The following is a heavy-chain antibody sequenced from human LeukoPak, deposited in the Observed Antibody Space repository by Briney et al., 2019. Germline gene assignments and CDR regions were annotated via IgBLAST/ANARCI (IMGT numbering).Heavy chain of an antibody. J-gene: IGHJ4*02. CDR2: IRFDGSNT. Sequence: GGSLRLSCAVSGFIFSSYGMHWVRQAPGKGLEWVTFIRFDGSNTYYSDSVKGRFTISRDNSKNTLYLQMNSLRAEDTAVYYCARGPGRDMIPKRNFDYWGQGTLVTVSS. D-gene: IGHD2-21*01. V-gene: IGHV3-30*02. CDR1: GFIFSSYG. CDR3: ARGPGRDMIPKRNFDY.